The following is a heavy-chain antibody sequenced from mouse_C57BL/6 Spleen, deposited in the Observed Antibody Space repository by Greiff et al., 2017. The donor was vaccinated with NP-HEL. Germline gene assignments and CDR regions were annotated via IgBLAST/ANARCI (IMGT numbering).Heavy chain of an antibody. D-gene: IGHD2-1*01. V-gene: IGHV1-80*01. J-gene: IGHJ2*01. CDR1: GYAFSSYW. Sequence: VQLQQSGAELVKPGALVKISCKASGYAFSSYWMNWVKQRPGKGLEWIGQIYPGDGDTNYNGKFKGKATLTADKSSSTAYMQLSSLTSEDSAVYFCAREGLYYGNYGDYWGQGTTLTVSS. CDR2: IYPGDGDT. CDR3: AREGLYYGNYGDY.